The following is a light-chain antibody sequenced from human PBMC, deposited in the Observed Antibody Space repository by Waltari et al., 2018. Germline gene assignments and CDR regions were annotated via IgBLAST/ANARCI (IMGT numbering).Light chain of an antibody. CDR2: NTF. V-gene: IGKV3-11*01. J-gene: IGKJ4*01. CDR1: QSISRP. CDR3: QHRTTWPPSLT. Sequence: IVLTLSLAPLSLSPGAGATPSCRASQSISRPFAWYHHNPGQAPRVIIYNTFKRATVIPARFSGSGAGTDFTLTISSLEPEDFAVYYCQHRTTWPPSLTFGGGTRVEVK.